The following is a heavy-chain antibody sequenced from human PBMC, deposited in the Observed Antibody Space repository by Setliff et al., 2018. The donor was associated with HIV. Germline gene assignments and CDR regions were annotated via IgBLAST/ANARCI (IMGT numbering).Heavy chain of an antibody. D-gene: IGHD3-10*01. CDR2: IYYSGST. Sequence: KPSETLSLTCTVSGGSISSSSYYWGWIRQPPGKGLEWIGSIYYSGSTYYNPSLKSRVTISVDTSKNQFSLKLSSVTAADTAMYYCARPALGIGGGSRFDNWGQGTRVTVSS. J-gene: IGHJ4*02. V-gene: IGHV4-39*07. CDR3: ARPALGIGGGSRFDN. CDR1: GGSISSSSYY.